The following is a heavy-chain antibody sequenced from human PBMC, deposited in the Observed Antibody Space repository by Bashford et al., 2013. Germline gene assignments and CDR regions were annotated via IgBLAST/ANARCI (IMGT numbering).Heavy chain of an antibody. Sequence: VRQAPGKGLEWVSNIDASGGTIYYADSVRGRFTISRDNLQNTVHLQMSSLSPDDTAVYFCARAELFLVNDLDHWGQGTLVTVSS. CDR2: IDASGGTI. CDR3: ARAELFLVNDLDH. D-gene: IGHD1-1*01. J-gene: IGHJ4*02. V-gene: IGHV3-48*01.